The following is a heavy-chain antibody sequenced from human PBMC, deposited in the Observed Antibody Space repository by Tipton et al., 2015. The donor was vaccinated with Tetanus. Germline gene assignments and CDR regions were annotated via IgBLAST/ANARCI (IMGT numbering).Heavy chain of an antibody. V-gene: IGHV4-31*03. CDR1: GESISGSPFF. CDR3: ARDQGGGRVVRLNWFDP. CDR2: IYYSGNT. J-gene: IGHJ5*02. Sequence: TLSLTCTVSGESISGSPFFWNWIRQQPGKGPEWIGYIYYSGNTFCNPSLKSRVTISVDTSKNQFSLNMTSVTAADTAVYYCARDQGGGRVVRLNWFDPWGQGTLVTVSS. D-gene: IGHD6-6*01.